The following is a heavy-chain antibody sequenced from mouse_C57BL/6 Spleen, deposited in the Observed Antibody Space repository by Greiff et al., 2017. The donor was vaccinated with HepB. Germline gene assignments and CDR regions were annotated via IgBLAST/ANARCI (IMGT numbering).Heavy chain of an antibody. CDR1: GFTLSSYG. V-gene: IGHV5-6*01. J-gene: IGHJ3*01. Sequence: DVQLVESGVDLVKPGGSLKLSCAASGFTLSSYGMSWVRQTPDKRLEWVATISRCGSYTYYPDSVKGRFTISRDNAKNTLYLQMSSLKSEDTAMYYCARRSLYGSSSWFAYWGQGTLVTVSA. CDR3: ARRSLYGSSSWFAY. D-gene: IGHD1-1*01. CDR2: ISRCGSYT.